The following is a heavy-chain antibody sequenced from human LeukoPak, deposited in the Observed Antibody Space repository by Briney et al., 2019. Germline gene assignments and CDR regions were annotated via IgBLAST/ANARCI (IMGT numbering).Heavy chain of an antibody. D-gene: IGHD3-10*01. CDR2: IYYSGST. J-gene: IGHJ4*02. V-gene: IGHV4-39*01. CDR1: GGSISSSSYY. CDR3: ASITMVRGVTHRGGSDY. Sequence: SETLSLTCTVSGGSISSSSYYWGWIRQPPGKGLEWIGNIYYSGSTYYNPSLKSRITVSVDTSKNQFSLQLSSVTAADTAVYYCASITMVRGVTHRGGSDYWGQGTLVTVSS.